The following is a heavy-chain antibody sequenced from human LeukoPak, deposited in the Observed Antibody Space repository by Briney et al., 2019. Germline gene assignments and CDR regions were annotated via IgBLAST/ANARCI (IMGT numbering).Heavy chain of an antibody. CDR2: INPNSGGT. V-gene: IGHV1-2*02. J-gene: IGHJ4*02. CDR3: ARGARSTNSGYYNIDY. CDR1: GYTFTGYY. D-gene: IGHD3-22*01. Sequence: ASVKVFCKASGYTFTGYYMHWVRQAPGQGLEWMGWINPNSGGTNYAQKFQGRVTMTRDTSISTAYMELSRLRSDDTAVYYCARGARSTNSGYYNIDYWGQGTLVTVSS.